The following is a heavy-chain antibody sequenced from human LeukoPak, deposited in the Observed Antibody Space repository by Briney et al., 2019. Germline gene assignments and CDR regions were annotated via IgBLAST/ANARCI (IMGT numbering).Heavy chain of an antibody. V-gene: IGHV3-9*01. CDR2: ISWNSGSI. Sequence: GRSLRLSCAASGFTFDDYAMHWVRQAPGKGLEWVSGISWNSGSIGYGGSVKGRFTISRDNAKNSLYLQMNSLRAEDTALYYCAKGSIAVADEAFDIWGQETMVTVSS. D-gene: IGHD6-19*01. CDR1: GFTFDDYA. J-gene: IGHJ3*02. CDR3: AKGSIAVADEAFDI.